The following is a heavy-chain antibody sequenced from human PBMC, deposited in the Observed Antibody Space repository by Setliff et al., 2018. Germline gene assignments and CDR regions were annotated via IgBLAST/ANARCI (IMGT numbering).Heavy chain of an antibody. D-gene: IGHD3-10*01. J-gene: IGHJ6*02. CDR2: IKQDGSEK. CDR1: GFTFSRYW. V-gene: IGHV3-7*01. Sequence: LRLSCAASGFTFSRYWMSWVRQAPGKGLEWVANIKQDGSEKYYVDSVKGRFTISRDNAKNSLYLQMNSLRAEDTAVYYCARDHAYGSRFYYYYYGMDVWGQGTTVTVSS. CDR3: ARDHAYGSRFYYYYYGMDV.